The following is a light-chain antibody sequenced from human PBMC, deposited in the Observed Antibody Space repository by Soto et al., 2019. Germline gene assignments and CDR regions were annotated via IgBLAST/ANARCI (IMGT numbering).Light chain of an antibody. CDR2: DVS. Sequence: QSPLTQPASVSGSPGQSIIISCTGTTGDVGTNNYVSWYQQHPGKAPKLMIYDVSNRPSGVSNRFSGSKSGNTASLTISGLQAEDEADYYCSSYTSNSTGVFGTGTKLTVL. CDR1: TGDVGTNNY. CDR3: SSYTSNSTGV. V-gene: IGLV2-14*01. J-gene: IGLJ1*01.